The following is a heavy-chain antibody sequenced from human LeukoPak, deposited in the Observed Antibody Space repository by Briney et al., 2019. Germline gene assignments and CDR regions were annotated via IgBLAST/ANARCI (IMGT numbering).Heavy chain of an antibody. J-gene: IGHJ4*02. Sequence: SETLSLTCAVYGGSFSDYWWTWIRQSPGKGLEWIGEVNHSGRTNYNPSLKSRVTISVDKSKNQFSLKLSSVTAADTAVYYCAREGGYSLDYWGQGTLVTVSS. D-gene: IGHD6-13*01. CDR1: GGSFSDYW. V-gene: IGHV4-34*01. CDR3: AREGGYSLDY. CDR2: VNHSGRT.